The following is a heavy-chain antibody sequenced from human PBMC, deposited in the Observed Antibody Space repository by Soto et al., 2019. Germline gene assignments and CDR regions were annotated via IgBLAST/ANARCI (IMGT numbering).Heavy chain of an antibody. D-gene: IGHD1-7*01. CDR3: AKDRVGGTFYTPLAF. J-gene: IGHJ4*02. CDR2: INYRWPA. CDR1: GGSINNSTSF. Sequence: SETLSLTCSVSGGSINNSTSFWGWLRQSPGKGLEWIATINYRWPAEYNPSLKGRFTISRDNSKNTLSLHLNTLKPEDTAVYHCAKDRVGGTFYTPLAFWGQGTLVTVSS. V-gene: IGHV4-39*02.